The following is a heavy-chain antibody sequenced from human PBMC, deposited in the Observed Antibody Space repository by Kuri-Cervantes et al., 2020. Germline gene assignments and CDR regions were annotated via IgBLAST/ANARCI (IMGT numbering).Heavy chain of an antibody. CDR1: GFTFSSYG. D-gene: IGHD6-13*01. CDR2: ISYDGSDK. J-gene: IGHJ6*02. CDR3: ARDPEQLVVGDYYYYGMYV. V-gene: IGHV3-30*03. Sequence: GESLKISCAASGFTFSSYGRHWVRQAPGKGPEWVAVISYDGSDKNYADPVKGRFTISRDNSKNTLYLQMNSLRAEDTAVYYCARDPEQLVVGDYYYYGMYVWGQGTTVTVSS.